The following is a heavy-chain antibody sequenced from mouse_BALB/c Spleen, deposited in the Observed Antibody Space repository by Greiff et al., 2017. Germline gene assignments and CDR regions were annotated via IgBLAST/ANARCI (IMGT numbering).Heavy chain of an antibody. Sequence: VKLMESGPGLVQPSQSLSITCTVSGFSLTSYGVHWVRQSPGKGLEWLGVIWSGGSTDYNAAFISRLSISKDNSKSQVFFKMNSLQANDTAIYYCARMNGDPYAMDYWGQGTSVTVSS. CDR1: GFSLTSYG. D-gene: IGHD2-13*01. CDR2: IWSGGST. J-gene: IGHJ4*01. CDR3: ARMNGDPYAMDY. V-gene: IGHV2-2*02.